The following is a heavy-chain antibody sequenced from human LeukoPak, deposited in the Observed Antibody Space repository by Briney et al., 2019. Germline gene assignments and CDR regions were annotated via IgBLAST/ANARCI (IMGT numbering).Heavy chain of an antibody. CDR2: IHYTGGA. D-gene: IGHD1-26*01. CDR1: SGSISGYY. V-gene: IGHV4-59*01. J-gene: IGHJ5*02. CDR3: ARGGGGSPNGSDP. Sequence: SETLSLTCSVSSGSISGYYWSWIRQPPGKGLEWIAYIHYTGGAKYNASLKSRVTMSVDTPKNQFSLRLNSVTAADTAVYYCARGGGGSPNGSDPWGPGPLLTSSS.